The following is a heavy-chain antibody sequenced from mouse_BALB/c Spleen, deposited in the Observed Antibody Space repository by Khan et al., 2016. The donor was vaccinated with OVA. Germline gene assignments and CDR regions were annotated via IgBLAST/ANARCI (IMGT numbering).Heavy chain of an antibody. CDR2: INSRSSYT. Sequence: VQLKESGAELARPGASVKMSCKASGYTFTSNTMHWVKQRPGQGLEWFGYINSRSSYTNYNQKFKDKATLTADKSSSTAYMQLSSLTSEDSAVYYCARRTTGYAMDYWGQGTSVTVSS. CDR3: ARRTTGYAMDY. CDR1: GYTFTSNT. J-gene: IGHJ4*01. D-gene: IGHD2-14*01. V-gene: IGHV1-4*01.